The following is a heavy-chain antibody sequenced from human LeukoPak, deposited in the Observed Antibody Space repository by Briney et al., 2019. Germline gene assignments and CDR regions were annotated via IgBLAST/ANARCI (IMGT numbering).Heavy chain of an antibody. Sequence: ASVKVSCKASGGTFSSYAISWVRQAPGQGLEWMGGIIPIFGTANYAQKFQGRVTVTTDEATSTAYMELSSLRSEDTAVYYCARAPRRGSPYWFDPWGQGTLVTVSS. CDR3: ARAPRRGSPYWFDP. J-gene: IGHJ5*02. D-gene: IGHD1-14*01. V-gene: IGHV1-69*05. CDR1: GGTFSSYA. CDR2: IIPIFGTA.